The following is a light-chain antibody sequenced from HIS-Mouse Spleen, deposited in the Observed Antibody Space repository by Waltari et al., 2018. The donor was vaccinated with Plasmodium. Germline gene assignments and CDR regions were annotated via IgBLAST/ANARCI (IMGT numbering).Light chain of an antibody. V-gene: IGLV1-47*01. CDR3: AAWDDSLSGPV. J-gene: IGLJ2*01. CDR1: SPNIGSIF. Sequence: QSVLTQPPSASGTTGPRVTLPFSSTSPNIGSIFDNCYQQLPGTAPKLLTYRNNQRPSGVPDRFSGSKSGTSASLAISGLRSEDEADYYCAAWDDSLSGPVFGGGTKLTVL. CDR2: RNN.